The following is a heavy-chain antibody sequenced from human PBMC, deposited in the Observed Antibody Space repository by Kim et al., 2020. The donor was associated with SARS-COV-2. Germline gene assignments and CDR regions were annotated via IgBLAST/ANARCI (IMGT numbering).Heavy chain of an antibody. J-gene: IGHJ4*02. CDR2: I. CDR3: ARSVWIGGVDY. V-gene: IGHV3-48*03. Sequence: IYYADSVKGRFTISRDNAKNSLYLQMNSLRAEDTAVYYCARSVWIGGVDYWGQGTLVTVSS. D-gene: IGHD5-12*01.